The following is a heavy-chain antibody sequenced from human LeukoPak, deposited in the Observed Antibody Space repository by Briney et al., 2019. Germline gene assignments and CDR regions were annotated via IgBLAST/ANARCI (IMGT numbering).Heavy chain of an antibody. CDR1: GASINNYY. CDR2: IYYRGST. V-gene: IGHV4-59*01. CDR3: ARFTAVVSPVDY. Sequence: SETLSLTCTVSGASINNYYWSWIRQPPGKGLQCIGYIYYRGSTNYNPSLKSRVTISVDTSRNQFSLKLSSVTAADTAVYYCARFTAVVSPVDYWGQGTLVTVSS. J-gene: IGHJ4*02. D-gene: IGHD5-18*01.